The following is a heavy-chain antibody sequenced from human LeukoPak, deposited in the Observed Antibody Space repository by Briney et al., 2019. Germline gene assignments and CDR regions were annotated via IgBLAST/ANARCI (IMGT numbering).Heavy chain of an antibody. CDR3: ARAVTGPRFDP. J-gene: IGHJ5*02. CDR1: NYSISSDNY. CDR2: ISHNGST. V-gene: IGHV4-38-2*01. D-gene: IGHD6-19*01. Sequence: PSETLSLTCVVSNYSISSDNYWGWIRQSPGKGLEWIGSISHNGSTYYNPSLQSRVTISVDTSKNQFSLNLTSVTTTDTALYYCARAVTGPRFDPWGQGTLVTVSS.